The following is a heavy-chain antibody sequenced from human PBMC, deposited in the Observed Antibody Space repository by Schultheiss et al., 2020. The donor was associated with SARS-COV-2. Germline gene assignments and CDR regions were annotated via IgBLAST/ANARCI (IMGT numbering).Heavy chain of an antibody. D-gene: IGHD3-3*01. CDR2: IWYDGSNK. CDR3: AKSSSDFWSGYYPQVLPYYYGMDV. V-gene: IGHV3-33*06. J-gene: IGHJ6*02. CDR1: GFTFSSYA. Sequence: GESLKISCAASGFTFSSYAMHWVRQAPGKGLEWVAVIWYDGSNKYYADSVKGRFTISRDNSKNTLYLQMNSLRAEDTAVYYCAKSSSDFWSGYYPQVLPYYYGMDVWGQGTTVTVSS.